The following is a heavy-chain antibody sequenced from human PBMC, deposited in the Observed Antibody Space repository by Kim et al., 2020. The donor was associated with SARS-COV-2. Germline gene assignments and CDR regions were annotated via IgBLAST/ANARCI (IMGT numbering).Heavy chain of an antibody. J-gene: IGHJ4*02. CDR2: IKQDGSDK. CDR1: GFRFGGYW. D-gene: IGHD4-17*01. V-gene: IGHV3-7*01. CDR3: VAGMTTVTALIDN. Sequence: GGSLRLSCEASGFRFGGYWMSWVRLPPGKGLEWVGSIKQDGSDKYYVDSVKGRFTISRDNPKTSLYLQMNSLRGDDTAVYYCVAGMTTVTALIDNWGQGTLVTVSS.